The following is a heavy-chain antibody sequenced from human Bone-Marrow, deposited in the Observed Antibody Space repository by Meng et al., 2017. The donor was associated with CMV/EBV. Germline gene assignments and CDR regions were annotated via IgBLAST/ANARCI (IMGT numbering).Heavy chain of an antibody. V-gene: IGHV4-59*01. D-gene: IGHD3-16*01. Sequence: ESLKISCTVSGGSINTYYWTWIRQPPGRGLEWIGYIYDIGHTNYNPSLKSRVTISVDTSKNQFSLKLSSVTAADTAVYYCAREYRGRGVRYFDYWGQGTLVTVSS. CDR2: IYDIGHT. CDR3: AREYRGRGVRYFDY. CDR1: GGSINTYY. J-gene: IGHJ4*02.